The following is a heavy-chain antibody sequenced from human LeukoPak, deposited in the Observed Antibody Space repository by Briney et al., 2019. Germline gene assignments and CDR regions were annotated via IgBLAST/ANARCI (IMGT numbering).Heavy chain of an antibody. J-gene: IGHJ5*02. CDR3: ARDAGITMVRGAPKA. V-gene: IGHV1-18*01. CDR1: GYTFTSYG. CDR2: ISAYNGNT. Sequence: ASVKVSCKASGYTFTSYGISWVRQAPGQGLEWMGWISAYNGNTNYAKKLQGRVTMATDTSTSTAYMELRSLRSDDTAVYYCARDAGITMVRGAPKAWGQGTLVTVSS. D-gene: IGHD3-10*01.